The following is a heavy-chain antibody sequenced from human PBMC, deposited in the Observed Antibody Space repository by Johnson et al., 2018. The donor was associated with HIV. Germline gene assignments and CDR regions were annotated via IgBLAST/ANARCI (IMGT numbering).Heavy chain of an antibody. CDR3: AKDAGIAVAEGAFDI. CDR2: LSYDGSNK. J-gene: IGHJ3*02. D-gene: IGHD6-19*01. V-gene: IGHV3-30*18. Sequence: QVLLVESGGGVVQPGRSLRLSCAVSGFTFTSHGMHWVRQAPGKGLVWVAVLSYDGSNKYYADSVKGRFTISRDNSKNTLYLQMSSLRTEDTAVYYCAKDAGIAVAEGAFDIWGQGTMVTVSS. CDR1: GFTFTSHG.